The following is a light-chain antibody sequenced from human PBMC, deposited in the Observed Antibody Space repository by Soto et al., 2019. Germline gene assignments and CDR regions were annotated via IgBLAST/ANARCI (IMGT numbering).Light chain of an antibody. J-gene: IGLJ2*01. CDR1: SSDVGGYNY. CDR3: SSYTSSRTLV. V-gene: IGLV2-14*01. Sequence: QSALTQPRSVSGSPGQSVTISCTGTSSDVGGYNYVSWYQQHPGKAPKLIIYEVSYRPSGVSNRFSGSKSGNTASLTISGLQAEDEADYYCSSYTSSRTLVFGGGTKLTVL. CDR2: EVS.